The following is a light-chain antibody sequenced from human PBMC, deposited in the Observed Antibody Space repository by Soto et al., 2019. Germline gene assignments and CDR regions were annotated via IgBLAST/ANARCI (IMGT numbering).Light chain of an antibody. CDR2: KAS. CDR3: QQYNYYSYT. CDR1: QSIDDW. J-gene: IGKJ2*01. Sequence: DIQVTQSPSTLSASVGDRVTITCRASQSIDDWLAWYQQKPGKAPNLLIYKASSLKSGVPSRFSGSGSGTEFTLTISSLQPDDFATYYCQQYNYYSYTFGQGTTLEIK. V-gene: IGKV1-5*03.